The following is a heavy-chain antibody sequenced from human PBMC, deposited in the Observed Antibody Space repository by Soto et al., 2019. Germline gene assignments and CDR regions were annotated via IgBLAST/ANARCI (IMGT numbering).Heavy chain of an antibody. D-gene: IGHD6-13*01. J-gene: IGHJ5*02. CDR1: GGSISSGGYY. V-gene: IGHV4-31*03. CDR3: ARSVGSSSPAWFDP. Sequence: SETLSLTCTVSGGSISSGGYYWSWIRQHPGKGLEWIGYIYYSGSTYYNPSLKSRVTISVDTSKNQFSLKLSSVTAADTAVYYWARSVGSSSPAWFDPWGQGTLVTVSS. CDR2: IYYSGST.